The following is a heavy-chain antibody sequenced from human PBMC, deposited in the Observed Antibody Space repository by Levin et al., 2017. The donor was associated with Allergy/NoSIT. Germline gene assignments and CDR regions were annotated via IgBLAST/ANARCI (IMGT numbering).Heavy chain of an antibody. V-gene: IGHV3-23*01. CDR2: ISDSGGRT. D-gene: IGHD5-18*01. Sequence: GGSLRLSCAASGFIFNNYAMNWVRQAPGKGLEWVSTISDSGGRTYYADSVKGRFTVSRDNSKETLYLQMSSLRVEDTAVYYCAKADSYGYLAGGGDAFDIWGQGTMVTVSS. CDR3: AKADSYGYLAGGGDAFDI. CDR1: GFIFNNYA. J-gene: IGHJ3*02.